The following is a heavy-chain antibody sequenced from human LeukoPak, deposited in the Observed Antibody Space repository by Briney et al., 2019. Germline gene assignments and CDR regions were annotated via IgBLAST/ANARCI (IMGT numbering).Heavy chain of an antibody. CDR1: GYSISSGYY. J-gene: IGHJ4*02. Sequence: SETLSLTCTVSGYSISSGYYWGWIRQPPGKGLEWIGSIYHSGSTYYNPSLKSRVTISVDTSKNQFSLKLSSVTAADTAVYYCARVTLPDDFWSGYYTGWTFDYWGQGTLVTVSS. D-gene: IGHD3-3*01. V-gene: IGHV4-38-2*02. CDR3: ARVTLPDDFWSGYYTGWTFDY. CDR2: IYHSGST.